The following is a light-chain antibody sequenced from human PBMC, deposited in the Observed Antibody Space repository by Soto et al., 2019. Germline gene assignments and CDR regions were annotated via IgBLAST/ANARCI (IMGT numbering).Light chain of an antibody. CDR2: AVN. J-gene: IGLJ3*02. CDR1: SRDVGDYNY. Sequence: QSALTKPRSVSGSPGQSVTISCTGTSRDVGDYNYVSWYQQHPGKAPKLLIYAVNMRPSGVPDRFSGSKSGNTASLTISGLQAEDEADYSCCSYAGSYTWVFGGGTKLTVL. V-gene: IGLV2-11*01. CDR3: CSYAGSYTWV.